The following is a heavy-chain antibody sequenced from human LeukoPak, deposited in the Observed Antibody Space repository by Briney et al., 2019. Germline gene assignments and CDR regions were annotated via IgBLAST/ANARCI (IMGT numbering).Heavy chain of an antibody. J-gene: IGHJ4*02. CDR3: ARYYYDSSGYYVLGDYFDY. CDR2: ISSSGSTI. V-gene: IGHV3-48*03. D-gene: IGHD3-22*01. Sequence: GGSLRLSCAASGFTLSTYQMNWVRQAPGKGLEWVSYISSSGSTIYYADSVKGRFTISRDNAKSSLYLQMNSLRAEDTAVYYCARYYYDSSGYYVLGDYFDYWGQGTLVTVSS. CDR1: GFTLSTYQ.